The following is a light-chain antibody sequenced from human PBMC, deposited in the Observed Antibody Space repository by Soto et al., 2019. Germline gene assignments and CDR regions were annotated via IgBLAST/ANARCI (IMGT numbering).Light chain of an antibody. V-gene: IGLV4-60*02. CDR3: ETWDSNTVL. CDR2: LEGSGSY. J-gene: IGLJ2*01. CDR1: SGHNSYI. Sequence: QPVLTQSSSASASLGSSVKLTCTLNSGHNSYIIAWHQQQPGKAPRYLMKLEGSGSYNKGSGVPDRFSGSSSGADRYLTISNLHFEDEADYYCETWDSNTVLFGGGTKVTVL.